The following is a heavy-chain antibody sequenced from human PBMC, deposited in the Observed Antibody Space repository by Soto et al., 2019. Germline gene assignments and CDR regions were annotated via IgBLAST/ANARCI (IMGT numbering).Heavy chain of an antibody. J-gene: IGHJ4*02. CDR3: ASGASRWYPYCFDS. Sequence: QAQVVQSGAEVRKPGSSVKLSCKASEGTFNSYAIAWVRQAPGQGLEWMGGIIPYYNTLNYAQKFQDRVTITADDSTKTVYMELSSLRFDDTAVYFCASGASRWYPYCFDSWAQGTLVTVSS. CDR1: EGTFNSYA. V-gene: IGHV1-69*01. D-gene: IGHD6-13*01. CDR2: IIPYYNTL.